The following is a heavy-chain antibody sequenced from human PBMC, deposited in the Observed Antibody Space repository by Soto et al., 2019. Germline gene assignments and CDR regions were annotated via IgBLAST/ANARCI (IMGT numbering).Heavy chain of an antibody. Sequence: PGESLKISCKGSGYSFTRYWIGWVRQMPGKGLEWMGIIYPGDSDIRYSPSFQGQVTISADKSISTAYLQWGSLKASDTAMYYCARRKFYYDSSGPPQDAFDIWGQGTMVTVSS. CDR3: ARRKFYYDSSGPPQDAFDI. V-gene: IGHV5-51*01. D-gene: IGHD3-22*01. J-gene: IGHJ3*02. CDR1: GYSFTRYW. CDR2: IYPGDSDI.